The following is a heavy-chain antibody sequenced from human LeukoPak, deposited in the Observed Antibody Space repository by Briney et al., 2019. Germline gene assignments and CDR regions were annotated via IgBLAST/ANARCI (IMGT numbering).Heavy chain of an antibody. V-gene: IGHV4-30-4*08. CDR1: GDSISSGDYC. D-gene: IGHD3-16*01. Sequence: SETLSLTCIVSGDSISSGDYCWSWIRQPPGKGLEWIGYIYYSGSAYYDPSLKSRVTVSVDTSKNQFSLKLTSVTAADTAVFYCARVNLGGHSYYYMDVWGKGTTVTVSS. J-gene: IGHJ6*03. CDR2: IYYSGSA. CDR3: ARVNLGGHSYYYMDV.